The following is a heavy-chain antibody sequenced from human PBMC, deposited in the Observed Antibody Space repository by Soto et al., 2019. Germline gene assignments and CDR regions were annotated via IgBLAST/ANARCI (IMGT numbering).Heavy chain of an antibody. J-gene: IGHJ6*02. D-gene: IGHD3-10*01. CDR3: EADRRGVNYGMEV. CDR1: GFTFSSYG. Sequence: QMQLVESGGGVVQPGGSLRLSCAASGFTFSSYGMHWVRQAPGKGLEWAAVIWRDGSDNYYADSVKGRFTISRDNYKNTLYLQMNSLRVEDTAVYYCEADRRGVNYGMEVWGQGTTVNVSS. CDR2: IWRDGSDN. V-gene: IGHV3-33*01.